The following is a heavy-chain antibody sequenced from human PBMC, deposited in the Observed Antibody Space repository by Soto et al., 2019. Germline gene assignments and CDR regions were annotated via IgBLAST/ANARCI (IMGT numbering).Heavy chain of an antibody. D-gene: IGHD6-6*01. V-gene: IGHV3-23*01. Sequence: GESLKISCAASGFTFSSYAMSWVRQAPGKGLEWVSAISGSSGSTYYADSVKGRFTISRDNSKNTLYLQMNSLRAEDTAVYYCAKEALVHGYGAFDIWGQGTMVTVSS. CDR1: GFTFSSYA. CDR3: AKEALVHGYGAFDI. CDR2: ISGSSGST. J-gene: IGHJ3*02.